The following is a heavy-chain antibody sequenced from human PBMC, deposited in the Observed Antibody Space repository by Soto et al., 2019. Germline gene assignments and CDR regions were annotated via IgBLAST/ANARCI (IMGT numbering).Heavy chain of an antibody. V-gene: IGHV4-59*01. Sequence: QVQLLASGPGLVKPSETLSLTCTVSGNSISDYYWSWIRQPPGKGLEWIGYIFHNGNTNYNPSLKRRVTMSVDTSKNQFSLRLSSVTAADTAVYYCARDVGGTVTLEAAFDVGGQGTMVTVS. CDR2: IFHNGNT. CDR1: GNSISDYY. J-gene: IGHJ3*01. CDR3: ARDVGGTVTLEAAFDV. D-gene: IGHD4-17*01.